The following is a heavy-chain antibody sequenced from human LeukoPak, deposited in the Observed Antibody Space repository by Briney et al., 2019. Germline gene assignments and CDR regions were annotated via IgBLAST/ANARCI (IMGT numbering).Heavy chain of an antibody. D-gene: IGHD3-10*01. CDR3: ARDLEPYGSGSYNYFDY. Sequence: ASVKVSCTASGYTFTGYYMHWVRQAPGQGLEWMGWINPNSGGTNYAQKFQGRVTMTRDTSISTAYMELSRLRSDDTAVYYCARDLEPYGSGSYNYFDYWGQGTLVTVSS. CDR1: GYTFTGYY. J-gene: IGHJ4*02. CDR2: INPNSGGT. V-gene: IGHV1-2*02.